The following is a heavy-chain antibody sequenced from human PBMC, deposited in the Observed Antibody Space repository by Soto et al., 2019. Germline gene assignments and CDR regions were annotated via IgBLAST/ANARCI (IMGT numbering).Heavy chain of an antibody. D-gene: IGHD2-15*01. CDR1: GYTFTSYG. J-gene: IGHJ3*02. CDR3: ARDGRGRYCSGGSCYFGDAFDI. CDR2: SSAYNGNT. Sequence: QVQLVQSGAEVKKPGASVKVSCKASGYTFTSYGISWVRQAPGQGLEWMGWSSAYNGNTNYAQKLQGRVTMTTDTSTSTAYMELRSLRSDDTAVYYCARDGRGRYCSGGSCYFGDAFDIWDQGTMVTVSS. V-gene: IGHV1-18*01.